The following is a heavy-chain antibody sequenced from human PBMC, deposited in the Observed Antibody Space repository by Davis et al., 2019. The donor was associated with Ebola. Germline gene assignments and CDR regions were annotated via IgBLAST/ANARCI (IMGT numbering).Heavy chain of an antibody. V-gene: IGHV5-51*01. CDR3: AKVNHWATGWFDR. CDR1: EYIFTNYW. D-gene: IGHD1-14*01. Sequence: PGGSLRLSCKGSEYIFTNYWIGWVRQMPGKGLEWMGIIYPGDSDTRYSPSFQGQIIISADKSISTAYLQWSSLKASDIAMYYCAKVNHWATGWFDRWGQGTLVTVSS. CDR2: IYPGDSDT. J-gene: IGHJ5*02.